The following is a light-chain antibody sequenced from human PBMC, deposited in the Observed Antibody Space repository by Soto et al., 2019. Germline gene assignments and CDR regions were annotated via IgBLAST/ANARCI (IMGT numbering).Light chain of an antibody. V-gene: IGKV3-20*01. Sequence: EIVLTQSPGILSLSPGERATLSCRASQSVSSTYLAWYQQKPGQAPRLLIYSASSRATGIPDRFSGSGSGTDFTLTISRLEPEVFAVYYCQQYGTSFTFGPGTKVDIK. J-gene: IGKJ3*01. CDR3: QQYGTSFT. CDR1: QSVSSTY. CDR2: SAS.